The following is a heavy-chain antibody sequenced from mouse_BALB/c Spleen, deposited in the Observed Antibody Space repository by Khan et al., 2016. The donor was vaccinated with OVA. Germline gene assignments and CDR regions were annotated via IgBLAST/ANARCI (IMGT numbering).Heavy chain of an antibody. V-gene: IGHV5-6-5*01. CDR1: GFTFSSYV. CDR2: ISSSGST. D-gene: IGHD2-14*01. CDR3: AREAYRYDEYYFDY. J-gene: IGHJ2*01. Sequence: EVELVESGGGSVKPGGSLKLSCEVSGFTFSSYVMSWIRQTPEKRLEWVASISSSGSTYYPDSVKGRFTISRDNDRNVVYLQMSSLRSEDMDMYYCAREAYRYDEYYFDYWGQGTTLTVSS.